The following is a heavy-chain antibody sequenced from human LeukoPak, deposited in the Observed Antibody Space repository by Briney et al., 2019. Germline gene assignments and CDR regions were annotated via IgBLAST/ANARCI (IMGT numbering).Heavy chain of an antibody. CDR3: ARALGARGGLYYYYMDV. J-gene: IGHJ6*03. CDR2: SIPIFGTA. CDR1: GRTFSSYA. Sequence: ASVKVSCKASGRTFSSYAISWVRQAPGQGLEWMGGSIPIFGTANYAQKFQGRVTITTDESTSTAYMQLSSLRSEDTAVYYCARALGARGGLYYYYMDVWGKGTTVTVSS. D-gene: IGHD3-10*01. V-gene: IGHV1-69*05.